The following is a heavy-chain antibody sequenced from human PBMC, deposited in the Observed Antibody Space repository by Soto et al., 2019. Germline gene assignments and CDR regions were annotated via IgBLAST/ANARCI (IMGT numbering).Heavy chain of an antibody. J-gene: IGHJ5*02. V-gene: IGHV4-59*01. D-gene: IGHD4-4*01. Sequence: SETLSLTCTVSGGSINSYYWNWIRQPPGKGLEWIAYIYYSGSTNYNPSVKSRVTMSVDTSKNQFSLKLSSVTAADTAVYYCARASSNYIRRYNWFDPWGQGTLVTVYS. CDR1: GGSINSYY. CDR3: ARASSNYIRRYNWFDP. CDR2: IYYSGST.